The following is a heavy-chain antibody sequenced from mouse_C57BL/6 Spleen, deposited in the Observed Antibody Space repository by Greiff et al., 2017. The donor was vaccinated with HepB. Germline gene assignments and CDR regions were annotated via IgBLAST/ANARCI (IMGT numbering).Heavy chain of an antibody. CDR3: TRRYHRGSLLRYIDG. CDR2: IDPETGGT. V-gene: IGHV1-15*01. Sequence: QVQLQQSGAELGMPGASVTLCCKTSLYTFTDDEMYWVKQTPVHGLEWIGAIDPETGGTAYNQKFKGKAILTADKSSSTAYMELRSLTSEDSAVYYCTRRYHRGSLLRYIDGWGAGTTVTVS. J-gene: IGHJ1*02. D-gene: IGHD1-1*02. CDR1: LYTFTDDE.